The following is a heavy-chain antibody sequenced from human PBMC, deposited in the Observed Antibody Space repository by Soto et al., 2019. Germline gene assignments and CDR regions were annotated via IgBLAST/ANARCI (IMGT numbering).Heavy chain of an antibody. CDR1: AFTFSSYA. V-gene: IGHV3-23*01. Sequence: GGSRRLAGAAAAFTFSSYAMSWVGQAPGKRVGWVSDSRGSGASTFYADSAKGGFTISRDSSKNTMYLQISSLRADAAAIYYCSTNHYGDSGDFDLWGQGTLVTVSS. CDR3: STNHYGDSGDFDL. CDR2: SRGSGAST. D-gene: IGHD4-17*01. J-gene: IGHJ4*02.